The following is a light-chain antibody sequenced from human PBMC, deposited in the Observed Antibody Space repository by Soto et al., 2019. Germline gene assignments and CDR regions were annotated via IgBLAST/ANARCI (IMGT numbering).Light chain of an antibody. V-gene: IGLV1-44*01. CDR1: SSNIGSNT. J-gene: IGLJ1*01. Sequence: QSVLTQPASVSGSPGQSITISCSGSSSNIGSNTVNWYQQLPGTAPKLLIYRNNQRPSGVPDRFSGSKSGTSASLAISGLQSEDEADYYCAAWDGSLKGYVFATGTKVTVL. CDR2: RNN. CDR3: AAWDGSLKGYV.